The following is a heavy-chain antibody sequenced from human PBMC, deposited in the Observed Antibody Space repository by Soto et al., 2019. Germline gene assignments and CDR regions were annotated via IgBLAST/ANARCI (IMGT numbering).Heavy chain of an antibody. V-gene: IGHV1-18*01. CDR1: GYSFTNYG. CDR2: INGYNGNT. Sequence: QVQLVQSGAEVKKPGASVKVSCKASGYSFTNYGFSWVRQAPGQGLEWMGWINGYNGNTNYAPKIQGRFTMTTDTSTGTAYMELGSLRSDVTAVYFCAASTATSSLWGQGTLVTGSS. CDR3: AASTATSSL. D-gene: IGHD1-1*01. J-gene: IGHJ4*02.